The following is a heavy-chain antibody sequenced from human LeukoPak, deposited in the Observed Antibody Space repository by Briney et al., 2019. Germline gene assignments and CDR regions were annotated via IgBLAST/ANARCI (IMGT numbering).Heavy chain of an antibody. J-gene: IGHJ4*02. CDR3: ATLGYCSSTSCRTNDY. D-gene: IGHD2-2*01. CDR2: ISYDGSNK. CDR1: GFTFSSYA. Sequence: PGRSLRLSCAASGFTFSSYAMHWVRQAPGKGLEWVAVISYDGSNKYYADSVKGRFTISRDNSKNTLYLQMNSLRAEDTAVYYCATLGYCSSTSCRTNDYWGQGTLVTVSS. V-gene: IGHV3-30-3*01.